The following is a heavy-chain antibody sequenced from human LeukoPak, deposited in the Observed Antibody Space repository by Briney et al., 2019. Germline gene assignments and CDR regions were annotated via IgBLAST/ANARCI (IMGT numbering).Heavy chain of an antibody. CDR2: ISAYNGNT. Sequence: ASVKASCKASGYTFTSYGISWVRQAPGQGLEWMGWISAYNGNTNYAQKLQGRVTMTTDTSTSTAYMELRSLRSDDTAVYYCARDPSNTSGWKTWFDPWGQGTLVTVSS. V-gene: IGHV1-18*01. CDR3: ARDPSNTSGWKTWFDP. D-gene: IGHD6-19*01. CDR1: GYTFTSYG. J-gene: IGHJ5*02.